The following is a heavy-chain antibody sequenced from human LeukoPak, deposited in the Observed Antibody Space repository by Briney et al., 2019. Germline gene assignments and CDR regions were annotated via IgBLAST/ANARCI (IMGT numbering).Heavy chain of an antibody. CDR1: GGTFSSYA. CDR3: ARVRGSSGWYDY. J-gene: IGHJ4*02. Sequence: GASVKVSCKASGGTFSSYAISWVRQAPGQGLEWMGGIIPIFGTANYAQKCQGRVTITADESTSTAYMELSSLRSEDTAVYYCARVRGSSGWYDYWGQGTLVTVSS. V-gene: IGHV1-69*13. D-gene: IGHD6-19*01. CDR2: IIPIFGTA.